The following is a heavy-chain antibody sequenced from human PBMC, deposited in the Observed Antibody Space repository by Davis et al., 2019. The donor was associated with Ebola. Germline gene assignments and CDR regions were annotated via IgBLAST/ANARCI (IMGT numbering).Heavy chain of an antibody. V-gene: IGHV3-30-3*01. Sequence: GESLKISCVGFGFTFSTYAMHWVRQAPGKGLEWVALISYDGNKKYYADSVKGRVTVSSDISKNTLYLQMNSLRAEDTAVYYCATCGLCISTSGVDYWGQGTLVTVSS. CDR3: ATCGLCISTSGVDY. CDR1: GFTFSTYA. J-gene: IGHJ4*02. CDR2: ISYDGNKK. D-gene: IGHD6-19*01.